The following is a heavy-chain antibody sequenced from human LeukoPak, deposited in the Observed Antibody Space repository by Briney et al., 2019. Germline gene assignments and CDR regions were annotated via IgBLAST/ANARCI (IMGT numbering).Heavy chain of an antibody. Sequence: GGSLRLSCAASGFTFSSYAMHWVRQAPGKGLEYVSAISSNGGSTYYANSVKGRFTISRDNSKNTLYLQMGSLRAEDMAVYYCARVVAVHNDYWGQGTLVTVSS. J-gene: IGHJ4*02. D-gene: IGHD2-2*01. V-gene: IGHV3-64*01. CDR2: ISSNGGST. CDR3: ARVVAVHNDY. CDR1: GFTFSSYA.